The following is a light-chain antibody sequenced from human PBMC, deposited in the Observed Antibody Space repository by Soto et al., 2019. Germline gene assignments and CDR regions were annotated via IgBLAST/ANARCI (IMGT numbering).Light chain of an antibody. CDR3: QQYGSSPIT. V-gene: IGKV3-20*01. J-gene: IGKJ5*01. CDR1: QSVSISY. Sequence: EIVLAQSPGTLSLSPGERATLSCRASQSVSISYLAWYQQTPGQAPRLLIYGASSRATGIPDRSSGSGSGTDFTLTISRLEPEDFAVYYCQQYGSSPITFGQGTRLEIK. CDR2: GAS.